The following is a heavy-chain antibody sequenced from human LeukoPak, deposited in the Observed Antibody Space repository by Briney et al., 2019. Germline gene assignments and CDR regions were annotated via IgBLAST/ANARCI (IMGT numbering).Heavy chain of an antibody. CDR3: ARFRGIVVVPAAIRAPSFDY. D-gene: IGHD2-2*02. CDR1: GYTFTGYY. Sequence: ASVKVSCKASGYTFTGYYMHWVRQAPGQGLEWMGWINPNSGGTNYAQKFQGRVTMTRDTSISTAYMELSRLRSDDTAVYYCARFRGIVVVPAAIRAPSFDYWGQGTLVTVSS. V-gene: IGHV1-2*02. CDR2: INPNSGGT. J-gene: IGHJ4*02.